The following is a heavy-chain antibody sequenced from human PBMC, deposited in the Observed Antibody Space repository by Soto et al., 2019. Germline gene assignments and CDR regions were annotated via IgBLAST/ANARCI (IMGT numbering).Heavy chain of an antibody. J-gene: IGHJ6*02. CDR3: AGDRYNWKAYYYYGMDV. CDR2: IYYSGST. CDR1: GGSVSSGSYY. Sequence: SETLSLTCTVSGGSVSSGSYYWSWIRQPPGKGLEWIGYIYYSGSTNYNPSLKSRVTISVDTSKNQFSLKLSSVTAADTAVYYCAGDRYNWKAYYYYGMDVWGQGTTVTVSS. V-gene: IGHV4-61*01. D-gene: IGHD1-20*01.